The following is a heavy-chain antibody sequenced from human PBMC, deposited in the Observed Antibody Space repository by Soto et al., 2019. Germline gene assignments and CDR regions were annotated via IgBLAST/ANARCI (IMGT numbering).Heavy chain of an antibody. J-gene: IGHJ6*02. V-gene: IGHV1-69*08. CDR3: ARDYYGSGSSYNPPGMDG. CDR2: IIPVLGIA. D-gene: IGHD3-10*01. CDR1: GGTFSSYT. Sequence: QVQLVQSGAEVKKPGSSVKVSCKASGGTFSSYTISWVRQAPGQGLEWMGRIIPVLGIANYAQKFQGRVTMTADKSASTAYRERSSLRSEDTAVYYCARDYYGSGSSYNPPGMDGWGQGTTVTVSS.